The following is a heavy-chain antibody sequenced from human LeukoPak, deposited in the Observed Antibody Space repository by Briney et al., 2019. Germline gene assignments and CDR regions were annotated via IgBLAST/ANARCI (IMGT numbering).Heavy chain of an antibody. D-gene: IGHD3-16*01. CDR1: GFTFSTHW. V-gene: IGHV3-7*01. CDR3: ARDYVWGTFEPDF. J-gene: IGHJ4*02. CDR2: INQDGSEK. Sequence: GGSLRLSCVASGFTFSTHWMSWFRQAPGKGLEWVGNINQDGSEKYYVDSLKGRFTISRDNAKNSLYLQMNSLRAEDTALYYCARDYVWGTFEPDFWGQGTLVTVSS.